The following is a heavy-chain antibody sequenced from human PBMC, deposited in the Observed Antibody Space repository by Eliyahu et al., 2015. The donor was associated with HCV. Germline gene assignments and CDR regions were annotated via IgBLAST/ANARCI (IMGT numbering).Heavy chain of an antibody. CDR1: GFSLTTSGVG. V-gene: IGHV2-5*02. J-gene: IGHJ4*02. CDR2: IYWDDDK. CDR3: AHTVVMIMFGGVVDRGAQFDY. D-gene: IGHD3-16*02. Sequence: QITLKESGPTLVKPTQTLTLTCTFSGFSLTTSGVGVGWIRQPPGKALEWLALIYWDDDKRYRPSLKSRLTITKDTFKNQVVLTMTNMDPVDTATYYCAHTVVMIMFGGVVDRGAQFDYWGQGTLVTVSS.